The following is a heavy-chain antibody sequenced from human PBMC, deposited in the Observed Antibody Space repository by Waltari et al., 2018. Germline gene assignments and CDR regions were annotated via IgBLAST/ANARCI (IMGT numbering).Heavy chain of an antibody. CDR1: GFTFISSW. CDR3: AREIAVTGQYYFDY. CDR2: INRDGSTT. J-gene: IGHJ4*02. V-gene: IGHV3-74*01. D-gene: IGHD6-13*01. Sequence: EVQLVESGGDSVKPGGSLRLSCAVSGFTFISSWMHWVRQDPGKGLVWVSRINRDGSTTTYADSVKGRFTISRDNAKNTLYLQMNSLRAEDTAVYYCAREIAVTGQYYFDYWGQGTLVTVSS.